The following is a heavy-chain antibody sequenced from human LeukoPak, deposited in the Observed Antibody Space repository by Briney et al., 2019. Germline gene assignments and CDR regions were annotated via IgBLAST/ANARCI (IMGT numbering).Heavy chain of an antibody. CDR3: ERHTNMEYGDPRGWFDP. CDR1: GGSISSYY. Sequence: SETLSLTCTVSGGSISSYYWSWIRHPPGKGLEWIGYINSSGSTNYNPSLTRQVTISVDTSKNQFSLKLSTVTAADTAVDYYERHTNMEYGDPRGWFDPWGQGTLVTVSS. V-gene: IGHV4-59*08. J-gene: IGHJ5*02. CDR2: INSSGST. D-gene: IGHD4-17*01.